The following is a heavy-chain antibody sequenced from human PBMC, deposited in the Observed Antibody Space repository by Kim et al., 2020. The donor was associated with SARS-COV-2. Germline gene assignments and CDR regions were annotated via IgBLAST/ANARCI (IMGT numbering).Heavy chain of an antibody. CDR3: ARDVDYYGMDV. J-gene: IGHJ6*02. D-gene: IGHD2-15*01. CDR2: IYSGGST. Sequence: GGSLRLSCAASGFTVSSNYMSWVRQAPGKGLEWVSVIYSGGSTYYADSVKGRFTITRDNSKNTLYLQMNSLRAEDTAVYYRARDVDYYGMDVWGQGTTVTVSS. V-gene: IGHV3-53*01. CDR1: GFTVSSNY.